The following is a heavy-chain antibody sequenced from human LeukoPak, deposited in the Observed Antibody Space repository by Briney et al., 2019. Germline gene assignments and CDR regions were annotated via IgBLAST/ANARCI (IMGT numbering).Heavy chain of an antibody. V-gene: IGHV7-4-1*02. D-gene: IGHD4-23*01. CDR2: INTNTGNP. CDR3: ARGGGNFVLDY. Sequence: ASVKVSCKASGYTFTSYAMNWARQAPGQGLEWMGRINTNTGNPTYAQGFTGQFVFSLDTSVSTAYLQISSLKTEDTAVYYCARGGGNFVLDYWGQGTLVTVSS. CDR1: GYTFTSYA. J-gene: IGHJ4*02.